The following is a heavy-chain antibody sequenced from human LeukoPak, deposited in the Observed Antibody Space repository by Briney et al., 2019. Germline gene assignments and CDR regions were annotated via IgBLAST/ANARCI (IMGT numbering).Heavy chain of an antibody. J-gene: IGHJ5*02. CDR3: AGDKVRDSSGWYSWFDP. CDR1: GYTFTSYG. V-gene: IGHV1-18*01. D-gene: IGHD6-19*01. Sequence: ASVKVSCKASGYTFTSYGISWVRQAPGQGLEWMGWISAYNGNTNYAQKLQGRVTMTTDTSTSTAYMELRSLRSDDTAVYYCAGDKVRDSSGWYSWFDPWGQGTLVTVSS. CDR2: ISAYNGNT.